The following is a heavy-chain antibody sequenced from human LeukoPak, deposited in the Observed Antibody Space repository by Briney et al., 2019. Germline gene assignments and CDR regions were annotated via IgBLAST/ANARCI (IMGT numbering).Heavy chain of an antibody. J-gene: IGHJ5*02. CDR3: ARGCIAAAGTRSVDWFDP. D-gene: IGHD6-13*01. CDR2: INHSGST. CDR1: GGSFSGYY. Sequence: SETLSLTCAVYGGSFSGYYWSRIRQPPGKGLEWIGEINHSGSTNYNPSLKSRVTISVDTSKNQFSLKLSSVTAADTAVYYCARGCIAAAGTRSVDWFDPWGQGTLVTVSS. V-gene: IGHV4-34*01.